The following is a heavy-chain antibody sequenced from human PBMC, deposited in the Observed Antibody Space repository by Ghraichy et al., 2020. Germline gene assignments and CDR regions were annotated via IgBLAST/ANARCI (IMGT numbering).Heavy chain of an antibody. CDR2: IYYSGIT. D-gene: IGHD3-16*01. J-gene: IGHJ4*02. CDR3: ATGGAMLAVGPMGY. Sequence: SETLSLTCTVSGFSISSYSWSWIRQPPGKGLEWIGYIYYSGITNYNPSLKSRVTISVDTSKNQVSLKLSSVTAADTAVYYCATGGAMLAVGPMGYWGQGTLVTVSS. V-gene: IGHV4-59*01. CDR1: GFSISSYS.